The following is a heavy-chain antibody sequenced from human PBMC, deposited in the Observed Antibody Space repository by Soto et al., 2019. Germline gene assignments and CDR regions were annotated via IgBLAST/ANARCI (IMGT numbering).Heavy chain of an antibody. Sequence: PGGSLRLFCEASGFTFRDYYMTWFRQAPGKGLEWLSYIDSSTKYTNYADSVKGRFTISRDNAKNSLYLQMNSLRADDTAVYYCAREYYYTMDVWGQGTMVTVSS. J-gene: IGHJ6*02. CDR1: GFTFRDYY. V-gene: IGHV3-11*05. CDR3: AREYYYTMDV. CDR2: IDSSTKYT.